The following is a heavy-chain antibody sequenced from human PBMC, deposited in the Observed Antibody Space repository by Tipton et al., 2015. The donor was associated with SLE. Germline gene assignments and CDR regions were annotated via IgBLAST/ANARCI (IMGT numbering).Heavy chain of an antibody. J-gene: IGHJ3*02. V-gene: IGHV3-74*01. D-gene: IGHD1-14*01. CDR2: TNHDGSST. Sequence: SLRLSCAASGFTFSSYGMHWVRQVPGQGLEWVAHTNHDGSSTNYAGSVKGRFTISRDNAKNTLYLQMNSLRAEDTAVYYCARVTTGAFDMWGQGTKVTVSS. CDR3: ARVTTGAFDM. CDR1: GFTFSSYG.